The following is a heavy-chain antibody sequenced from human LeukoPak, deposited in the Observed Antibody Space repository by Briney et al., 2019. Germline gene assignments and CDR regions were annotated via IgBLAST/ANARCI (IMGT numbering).Heavy chain of an antibody. D-gene: IGHD3-10*01. CDR1: GGSITSNSYY. CDR2: IYHSGGT. Sequence: SETLSLTCTVSGGSITSNSYYWGWIRQPPGKGLERIGTIYHSGGTFYNPSLRSRVTISVDTSKNQFSLKLSSVTAADTAIYYCARETSGTSKIDSWGQGTLVTVSS. CDR3: ARETSGTSKIDS. V-gene: IGHV4-39*02. J-gene: IGHJ4*02.